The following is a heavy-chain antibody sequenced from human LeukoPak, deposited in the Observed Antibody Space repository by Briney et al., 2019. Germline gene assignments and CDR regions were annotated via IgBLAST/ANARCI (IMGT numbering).Heavy chain of an antibody. Sequence: PGRSLRLSCAASGFTFDDYAMHWVRQAPGKGLEWVSGISWNSGSIGYADSVKGRFTISRDNAKNSLYLQMNSLRAEDTALYYCAIAGAAAGLIRGAFDIWGQGTMVTVSS. J-gene: IGHJ3*02. CDR1: GFTFDDYA. V-gene: IGHV3-9*01. D-gene: IGHD6-13*01. CDR2: ISWNSGSI. CDR3: AIAGAAAGLIRGAFDI.